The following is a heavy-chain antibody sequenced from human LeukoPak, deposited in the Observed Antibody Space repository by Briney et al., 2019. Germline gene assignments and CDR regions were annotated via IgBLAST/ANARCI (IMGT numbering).Heavy chain of an antibody. V-gene: IGHV1-2*06. D-gene: IGHD1-14*01. Sequence: GASVKVSCKASGYSFTGYYIHWVRQAPGQGLEWMGRINPNSGATNYAHKFQGGVTLTRDTSRNTAYMELSRLTSDDTAVYYCARSSGIGAARYNWFDPWGQGTLVSVSS. CDR1: GYSFTGYY. J-gene: IGHJ5*02. CDR3: ARSSGIGAARYNWFDP. CDR2: INPNSGAT.